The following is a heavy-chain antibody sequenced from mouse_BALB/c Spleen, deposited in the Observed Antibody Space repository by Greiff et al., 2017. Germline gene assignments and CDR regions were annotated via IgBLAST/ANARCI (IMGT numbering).Heavy chain of an antibody. CDR2: INPSNGRT. CDR3: ARGDGDYDGPYYAMDY. V-gene: IGHV1S81*02. Sequence: VQLQQPGAELVKPGASVKLSCKASGYTFTSYWMHWVKQRPGQGLEWIGEINPSNGRTNYNEKFKSKATLTVDKSSSTAYMQLSSLTSEDSAVYYCARGDGDYDGPYYAMDYWGQGTSVTVSS. J-gene: IGHJ4*01. D-gene: IGHD2-4*01. CDR1: GYTFTSYW.